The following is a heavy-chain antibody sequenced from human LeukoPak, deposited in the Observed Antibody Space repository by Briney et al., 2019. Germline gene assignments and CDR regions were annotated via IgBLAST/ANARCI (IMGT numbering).Heavy chain of an antibody. D-gene: IGHD6-13*01. CDR1: GGSISSGGYS. V-gene: IGHV4-61*03. J-gene: IGHJ4*02. CDR3: ARGGSSSWRIGYYFDY. CDR2: IYSSGST. Sequence: SQSLSLTCPVAGGSISSGGYSWSWIRQPPGKGLEWIVFIYSSGSTNYNPSPKSPVAISVDTSKNHFSLKLSSVTAADTAVYYCARGGSSSWRIGYYFDYWGQGTLVIVSS.